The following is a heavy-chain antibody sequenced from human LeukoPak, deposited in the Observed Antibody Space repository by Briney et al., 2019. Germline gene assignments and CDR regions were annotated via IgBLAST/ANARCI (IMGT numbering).Heavy chain of an antibody. CDR1: GGTFSSYA. J-gene: IGHJ5*02. Sequence: ASVKVSCKASGGTFSSYAISWLRQAPGQGLEWMGWISAYSGNTNYAQKLQGRVTMTTDTSTSTAYMELRSLRSDDTAVYYCALRYCSSTSCYAAPFDPWGQGTLVTVSS. V-gene: IGHV1-18*01. CDR3: ALRYCSSTSCYAAPFDP. D-gene: IGHD2-2*01. CDR2: ISAYSGNT.